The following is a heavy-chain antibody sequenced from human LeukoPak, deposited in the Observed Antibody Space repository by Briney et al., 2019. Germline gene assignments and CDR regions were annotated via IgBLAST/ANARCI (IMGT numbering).Heavy chain of an antibody. CDR3: ARPSSRAPFDY. Sequence: GDSLKISCEGSGYSFATYWIAWVRQMPGKGLEWMGVIYPGDSDTKYSPSFQGQVTISADKSISTAYLQWSSLKASDTAMYYCARPSSRAPFDYWGQGTLVTVSS. V-gene: IGHV5-51*01. J-gene: IGHJ4*02. CDR1: GYSFATYW. CDR2: IYPGDSDT.